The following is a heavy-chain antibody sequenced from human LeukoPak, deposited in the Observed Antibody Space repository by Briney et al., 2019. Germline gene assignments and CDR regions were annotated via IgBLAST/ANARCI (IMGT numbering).Heavy chain of an antibody. D-gene: IGHD5-12*01. CDR3: AKDAGGYDYYYYYMDV. CDR1: GFTFSSYG. V-gene: IGHV3-30*02. CDR2: IRYDGSNK. Sequence: GGSLRLSCAASGFTFSSYGMHWVRQAPGKGLEWVAFIRYDGSNKYYADSVKGRFTISRDNSKNTLYLQMNSLRAEDTAVYYCAKDAGGYDYYYYYMDVWGKGTTVTISS. J-gene: IGHJ6*03.